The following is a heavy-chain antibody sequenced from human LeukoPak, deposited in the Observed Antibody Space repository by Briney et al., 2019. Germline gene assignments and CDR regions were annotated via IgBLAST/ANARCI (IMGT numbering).Heavy chain of an antibody. CDR1: GGTFSTYT. D-gene: IGHD5-18*01. Sequence: ASVKVSCKASGGTFSTYTINWVRQAPGLGLEWMGGIIPIFGTANYAQKFQGRVTITADESTSSAYMELSSLRSEDTAVYYCAKVASAMVTYYYMDVWGKGTTVTISS. J-gene: IGHJ6*03. V-gene: IGHV1-69*13. CDR2: IIPIFGTA. CDR3: AKVASAMVTYYYMDV.